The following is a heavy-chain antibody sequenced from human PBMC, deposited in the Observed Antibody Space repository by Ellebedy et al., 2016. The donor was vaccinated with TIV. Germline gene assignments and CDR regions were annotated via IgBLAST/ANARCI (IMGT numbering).Heavy chain of an antibody. J-gene: IGHJ4*02. V-gene: IGHV4-34*01. Sequence: SETLSLXXTVSGGSISSYYWSWIRQPPGKGLEWIGEINHSGSTNYNPSLKSRVTISVDTSKNQFSLKLSSVTAADTAVYYCARDGYWGQGTLVTVSS. CDR1: GGSISSYY. CDR2: INHSGST. CDR3: ARDGY.